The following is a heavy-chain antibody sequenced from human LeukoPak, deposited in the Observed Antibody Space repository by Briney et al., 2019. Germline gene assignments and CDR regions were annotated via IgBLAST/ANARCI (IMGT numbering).Heavy chain of an antibody. CDR2: INAYDNT. CDR3: ARVPSGDCFDY. J-gene: IGHJ4*02. CDR1: GYTFATYA. D-gene: IGHD4-17*01. Sequence: GASVKVSRKASGYTFATYAIHWVRQAPGQRLEWMGWINAYDNTKYSQKFQGRVTFTRDTSASTAYMELSSLRSEDTAVYYCARVPSGDCFDYWGQGTLVTVSS. V-gene: IGHV1-3*01.